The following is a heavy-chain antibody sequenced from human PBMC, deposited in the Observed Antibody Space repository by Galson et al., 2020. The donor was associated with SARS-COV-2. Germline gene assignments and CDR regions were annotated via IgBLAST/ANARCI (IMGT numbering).Heavy chain of an antibody. D-gene: IGHD1-1*01. CDR3: ARDRHCSHTTGYNWIDP. CDR2: ISYDGWSQ. V-gene: IGHV3-33*01. Sequence: GGSLRLSCAASGFMFRTYGMHWVRQAPGKGLEWVAFISYDGWSQYYADSVKGRFTISRDNSDNILYLQMTSLRAEDTAIYYCARDRHCSHTTGYNWIDPWGQGTLVTVSS. J-gene: IGHJ5*02. CDR1: GFMFRTYG.